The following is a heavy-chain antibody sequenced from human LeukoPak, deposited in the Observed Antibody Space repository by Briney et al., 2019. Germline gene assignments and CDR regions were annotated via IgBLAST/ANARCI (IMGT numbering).Heavy chain of an antibody. J-gene: IGHJ4*02. V-gene: IGHV4-4*07. CDR2: IYTSGST. D-gene: IGHD6-13*01. CDR3: ARDVVAAAGTWDY. Sequence: SETLSLTCVVYGGSFTNYYWTWIRQPAGKGLEWIGRIYTSGSTNYNPSLKSRVTMSVDTSKNQFSLKLSSVTAADTAVYYCARDVVAAAGTWDYWGQGTLVTVSS. CDR1: GGSFTNYY.